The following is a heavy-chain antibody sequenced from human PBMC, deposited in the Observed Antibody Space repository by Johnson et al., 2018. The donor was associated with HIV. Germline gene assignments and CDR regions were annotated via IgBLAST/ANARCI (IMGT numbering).Heavy chain of an antibody. CDR3: ARGMTTVTNHDAFDV. D-gene: IGHD4-17*01. CDR1: GFTFSSYA. Sequence: QVQLVESGGGVVQPGRSLRLSCAASGFTFSSYAMHWVRQAPGKGLEWVAVLSYDGSNKYYADSVKGRFTISRDNSKNTLYLQMNSLRAEDTAVYYCARGMTTVTNHDAFDVWGQGTRVTVSS. V-gene: IGHV3-30-3*01. J-gene: IGHJ3*01. CDR2: LSYDGSNK.